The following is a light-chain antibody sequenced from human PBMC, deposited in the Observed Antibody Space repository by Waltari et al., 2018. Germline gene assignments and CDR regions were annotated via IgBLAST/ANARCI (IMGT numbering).Light chain of an antibody. CDR1: ALPRHH. V-gene: IGLV3-25*03. J-gene: IGLJ2*01. CDR3: QSADGSGTYVV. Sequence: SYEPTQPPSVSVSPGQTATITCSADALPRHHSYWYQQRPGQAPMLMIYQDTQRPSEIPERFSGSSSGTTVTLTISEVQAEDEADYYCQSADGSGTYVVFGGGTKLTVL. CDR2: QDT.